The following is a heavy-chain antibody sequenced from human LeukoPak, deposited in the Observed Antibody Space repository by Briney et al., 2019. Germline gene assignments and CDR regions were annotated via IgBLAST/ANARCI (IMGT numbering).Heavy chain of an antibody. V-gene: IGHV4-59*01. J-gene: IGHJ3*02. CDR1: GGSISSYY. D-gene: IGHD6-19*01. CDR3: ARAGIAVAGVSAFDI. Sequence: SETLSLTCTVSGGSISSYYWSWIRQPPGKGLEWIGNIYDSGSTNYNPSLKSRVTISVDTSKNQFSLKLSSVTAADTAVYYCARAGIAVAGVSAFDIWGQGTMVTVSS. CDR2: IYDSGST.